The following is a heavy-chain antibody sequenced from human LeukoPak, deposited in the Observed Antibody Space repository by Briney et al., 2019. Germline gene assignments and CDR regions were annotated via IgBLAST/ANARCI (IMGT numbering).Heavy chain of an antibody. V-gene: IGHV4-39*07. D-gene: IGHD6-13*01. CDR1: GGSISSSSDY. J-gene: IGHJ4*02. CDR2: IYYSGST. Sequence: PSETLSLTCTVSGGSISSSSDYWGWIRQPPGKGLEWIGSIYYSGSTYYNPSLKSRVTISVDTSKNQFSLKLSSVTAADTAVYYCARDLPIAAAGPNFDYWGQGTLVTVSS. CDR3: ARDLPIAAAGPNFDY.